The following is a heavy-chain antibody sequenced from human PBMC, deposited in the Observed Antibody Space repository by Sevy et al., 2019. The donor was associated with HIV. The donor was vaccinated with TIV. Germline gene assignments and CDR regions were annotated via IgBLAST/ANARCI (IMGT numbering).Heavy chain of an antibody. D-gene: IGHD3-22*01. CDR1: GFTFNTHV. J-gene: IGHJ3*01. V-gene: IGHV3-23*01. CDR3: AKVLNPALESMMEVTVRSLKGFDV. Sequence: GGSLRLSCAASGFTFNTHVMNWVRQAPGKGLEWVSSISGFGNTYYADSVRGRFTISRDNAKNTLYLTMNSLRADDTAVYYCAKVLNPALESMMEVTVRSLKGFDVWGQGTMVTVS. CDR2: ISGFGNT.